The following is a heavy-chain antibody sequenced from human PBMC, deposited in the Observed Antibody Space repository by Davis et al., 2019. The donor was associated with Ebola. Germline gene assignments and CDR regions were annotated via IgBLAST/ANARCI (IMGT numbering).Heavy chain of an antibody. CDR2: ISNGGRT. Sequence: SETLPLTCSVSGGPAGSDPWTWISQSPGKGLEWIAFISNGGRTIYNPSLRGRVTKSIDTSKNQFSLEVRSVTAADTAFYYCVRGSDAYKTGYWGQGTLVTVSS. J-gene: IGHJ4*02. D-gene: IGHD5-24*01. V-gene: IGHV4-59*02. CDR1: GGPAGSDP. CDR3: VRGSDAYKTGY.